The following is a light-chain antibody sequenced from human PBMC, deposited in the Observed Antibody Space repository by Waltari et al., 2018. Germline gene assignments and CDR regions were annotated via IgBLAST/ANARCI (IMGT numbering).Light chain of an antibody. CDR2: QDN. Sequence: SYELTQPPSVSVSPGQTASITCSGDKLGDKYACWYQQKPGQSPILVIYQDNKRPSGIPGRFSGSNSGGPATLTISGTQTMDEADYYCQAWDSNAAVFGGGTKLTVL. V-gene: IGLV3-1*01. CDR3: QAWDSNAAV. J-gene: IGLJ2*01. CDR1: KLGDKY.